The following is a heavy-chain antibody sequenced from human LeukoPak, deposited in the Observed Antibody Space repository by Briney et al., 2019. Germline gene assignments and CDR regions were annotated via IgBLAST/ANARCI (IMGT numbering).Heavy chain of an antibody. CDR3: AKVEGGSYVVNYFDY. J-gene: IGHJ4*02. V-gene: IGHV3-23*01. D-gene: IGHD1-26*01. Sequence: GGSLRLSCAASGLTFSSYAMSWVRQAPGKGLEWVSAISGSGGSTYYADSVKGRFTISRDNSKNTLYLQMNSLRAEDTAVYYCAKVEGGSYVVNYFDYWGQGTLVTVSS. CDR1: GLTFSSYA. CDR2: ISGSGGST.